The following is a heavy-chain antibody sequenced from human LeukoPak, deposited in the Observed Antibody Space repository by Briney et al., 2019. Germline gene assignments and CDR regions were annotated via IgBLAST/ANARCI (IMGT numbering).Heavy chain of an antibody. CDR3: ARGQSIFGVVTAFY. D-gene: IGHD3-3*01. CDR1: GYTFTGYY. CDR2: INPNSGGT. J-gene: IGHJ4*02. V-gene: IGHV1-2*02. Sequence: ASVTVSCKASGYTFTGYYMHWVRQAPGQGLEWMGWINPNSGGTNYAQKFQGRVTMTRDTSISTAYMELSRLRSDDTAVYYCARGQSIFGVVTAFYWGQGTLVTVSS.